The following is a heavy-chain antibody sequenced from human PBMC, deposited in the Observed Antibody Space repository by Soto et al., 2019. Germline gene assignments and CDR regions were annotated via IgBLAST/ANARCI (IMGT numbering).Heavy chain of an antibody. Sequence: SVKVSCKASGGTFSSYAISWVRQAPGQGLEWMGGIIPIFGTANYAQKFQGRVTITADESTSTAYMELSSLRSEDTAVYYCARDPEAAGTYYYYGMDVWGQGTTVTVSS. CDR2: IIPIFGTA. V-gene: IGHV1-69*13. CDR1: GGTFSSYA. CDR3: ARDPEAAGTYYYYGMDV. J-gene: IGHJ6*02. D-gene: IGHD6-13*01.